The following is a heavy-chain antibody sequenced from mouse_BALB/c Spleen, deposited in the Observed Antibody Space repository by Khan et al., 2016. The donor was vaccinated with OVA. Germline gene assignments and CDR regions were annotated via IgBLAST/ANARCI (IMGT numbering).Heavy chain of an antibody. Sequence: EVKLMESGGDLVKPGGSLKLSCAASGFTFSSYSMSWVRQTPDKRLEWVASISSGGDYTYYPDSVKGRFTISRDNAKKTLYMQMSDLTDEDTCMYCCSVHLTGPFAYWRQGTLVAVSA. D-gene: IGHD4-1*01. CDR1: GFTFSSYS. CDR2: ISSGGDYT. V-gene: IGHV5-6*01. J-gene: IGHJ3*01. CDR3: SVHLTGPFAY.